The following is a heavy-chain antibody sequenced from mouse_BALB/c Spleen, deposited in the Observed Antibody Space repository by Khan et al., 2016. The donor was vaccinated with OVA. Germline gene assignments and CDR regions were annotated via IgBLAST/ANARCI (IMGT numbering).Heavy chain of an antibody. J-gene: IGHJ4*01. V-gene: IGHV2-6-4*01. Sequence: QVQLQQSGLGLVAPSQSLSITCTVSGFSLSRYNIHWVRQPPGKGLEWLGMIWGGGGTDYNSTLKSRQNISKHNPKSHVFLKMNSLETDDTAMYYCARAYYRYDGYYALDYWGQGTSVTVSS. CDR3: ARAYYRYDGYYALDY. CDR2: IWGGGGT. D-gene: IGHD2-14*01. CDR1: GFSLSRYN.